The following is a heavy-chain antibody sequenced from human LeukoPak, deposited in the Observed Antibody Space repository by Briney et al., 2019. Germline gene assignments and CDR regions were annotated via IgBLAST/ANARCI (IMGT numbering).Heavy chain of an antibody. D-gene: IGHD4-17*01. CDR2: IWYDGSNK. V-gene: IGHV3-33*06. CDR3: AKDSNDYGDYNYFDY. J-gene: IGHJ4*02. CDR1: GFTFSSCK. Sequence: GGSLRLACVAYGFTFSSCKMHGVRQASGKGLEWVALIWYDGSNKYYTDSVKGRFTISRDNSKNTLYLQMNSLRAEDTALYYCAKDSNDYGDYNYFDYWGQGTLVTVSS.